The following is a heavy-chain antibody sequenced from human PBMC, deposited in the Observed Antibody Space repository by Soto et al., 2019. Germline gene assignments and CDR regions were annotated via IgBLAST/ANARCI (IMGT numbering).Heavy chain of an antibody. CDR1: GYTFTGYY. CDR2: INPNSGGT. Sequence: ASVKVSCKASGYTFTGYYMHWVRQAPGQGLEWMGWINPNSGGTNYAQKFQGWVTMTRDTSISTAYMELSRLRSDDTAVYYCARANPGSYYYGSGSSSYLENWFGPWGQGTLVTVSS. D-gene: IGHD3-10*01. CDR3: ARANPGSYYYGSGSSSYLENWFGP. J-gene: IGHJ5*02. V-gene: IGHV1-2*04.